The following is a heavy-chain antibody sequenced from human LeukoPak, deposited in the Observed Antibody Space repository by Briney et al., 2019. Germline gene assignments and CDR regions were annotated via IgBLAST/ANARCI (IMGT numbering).Heavy chain of an antibody. CDR2: ISGSGGST. V-gene: IGHV3-23*01. D-gene: IGHD4-17*01. Sequence: PGGSLRLSCAAPGFTFSSYAMSWVRQAPGKGLEWVSAISGSGGSTYYADSVKGRFTISRDNSKNTLYLQMNSLRAEDTAVYYCARRITVTTRNYYMDVWGKGTTDTVSS. CDR1: GFTFSSYA. CDR3: ARRITVTTRNYYMDV. J-gene: IGHJ6*03.